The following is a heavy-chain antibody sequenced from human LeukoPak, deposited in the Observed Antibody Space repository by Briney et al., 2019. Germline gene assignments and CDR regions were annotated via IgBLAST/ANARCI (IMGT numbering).Heavy chain of an antibody. D-gene: IGHD5-12*01. V-gene: IGHV3-23*01. CDR1: GFTSTNYA. CDR3: AKGAYDYIEIGYFDS. J-gene: IGHJ4*02. CDR2: LIASSGST. Sequence: GGSLRLSCAASGFTSTNYAMNWVRQAPGKGLEWVSVLIASSGSTDYADSVKGRFTISRDNSKNTVFLQMNSLRAEDTAIYYCAKGAYDYIEIGYFDSWGQGTLVTVSS.